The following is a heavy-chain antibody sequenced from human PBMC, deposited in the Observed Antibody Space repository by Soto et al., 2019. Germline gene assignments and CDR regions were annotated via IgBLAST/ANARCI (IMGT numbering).Heavy chain of an antibody. CDR1: GGTFSSYA. CDR2: IIPIFGTA. CDR3: ARGILETAYYYSYYGMDV. Sequence: SVKVSCKASGGTFSSYAISWVRQAPGQGLEWMGGIIPIFGTANYAQKFQGRVTITADESTSTAYMELSSLRSEDTAVYYCARGILETAYYYSYYGMDVWGQGTTVTVSS. D-gene: IGHD5-18*01. J-gene: IGHJ6*02. V-gene: IGHV1-69*13.